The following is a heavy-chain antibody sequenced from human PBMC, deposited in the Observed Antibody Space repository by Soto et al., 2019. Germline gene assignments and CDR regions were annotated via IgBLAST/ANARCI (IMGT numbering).Heavy chain of an antibody. D-gene: IGHD6-19*01. J-gene: IGHJ4*02. CDR3: AKDGGYSSGWYGAGYFDY. CDR1: GFTFSSYG. CDR2: ISYDGSNK. Sequence: QVQLVESGGGVVQPGRSLRLSCAASGFTFSSYGMHWVRQAPGKGLEWVAVISYDGSNKYYADSVKGRFTISRDNSKNTLYLQMNSLGAEDTAVYYCAKDGGYSSGWYGAGYFDYWGQGTLVTVSS. V-gene: IGHV3-30*18.